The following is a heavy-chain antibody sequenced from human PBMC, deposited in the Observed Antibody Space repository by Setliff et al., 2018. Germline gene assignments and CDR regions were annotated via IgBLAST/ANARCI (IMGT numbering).Heavy chain of an antibody. V-gene: IGHV5-51*01. D-gene: IGHD1-26*01. CDR3: ARRSGVFDY. CDR2: IYPGDSDT. Sequence: GESLKISCKASGYIFTNYWIGWVRQMPGKGLEWMGVIYPGDSDTRYSPSFQGQVTISADKSINTAYLQWSSLKASDTAIYYCARRSGVFDYWGQGTLVTVSS. J-gene: IGHJ4*02. CDR1: GYIFTNYW.